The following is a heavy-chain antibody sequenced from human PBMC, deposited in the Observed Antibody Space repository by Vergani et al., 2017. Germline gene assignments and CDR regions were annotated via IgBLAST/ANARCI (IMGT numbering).Heavy chain of an antibody. CDR2: IIPIFGTA. CDR1: GGTFSSYA. V-gene: IGHV1-69*01. J-gene: IGHJ5*02. CDR3: AGGTPWTDYGGYNWFDP. Sequence: QVQLVQSGAEVKKPGSSVKVSCKASGGTFSSYAISWVRQAPGQGLEWMGGIIPIFGTANYAQKFQGRVTITADESTSTAYMELSSLRSVDTAVYYCAGGTPWTDYGGYNWFDPWGQGTLVTVSS. D-gene: IGHD4-17*01.